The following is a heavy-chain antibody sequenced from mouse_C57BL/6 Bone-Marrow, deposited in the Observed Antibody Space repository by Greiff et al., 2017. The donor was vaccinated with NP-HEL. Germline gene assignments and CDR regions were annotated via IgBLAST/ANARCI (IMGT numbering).Heavy chain of an antibody. V-gene: IGHV1-82*01. J-gene: IGHJ4*01. Sequence: VQLQQSGPELVKPGASVKISCKASGYAFSSSWMNWVKQRPGKGLEWIGRIYPGDGDTNYKGKFKGKATLTADKSSSTAYMQLSSLTSEDSAVYFCARKLRAMDYWGQGTSVTVSS. CDR3: ARKLRAMDY. D-gene: IGHD1-1*01. CDR2: IYPGDGDT. CDR1: GYAFSSSW.